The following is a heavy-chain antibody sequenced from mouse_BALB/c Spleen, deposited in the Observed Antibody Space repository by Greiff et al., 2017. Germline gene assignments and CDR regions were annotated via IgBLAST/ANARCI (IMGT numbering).Heavy chain of an antibody. V-gene: IGHV2-9*02. CDR3: AREEESFFAY. J-gene: IGHJ3*01. CDR1: GFSLTSYG. Sequence: VKLVESGPGLVAPSQSLSITCTVSGFSLTSYGVHWVRQPPGKGLEWLGVIWAGGSTNYNSALMSRLSISKDNSKSQVFLKMNSLQTDDTAMYYCAREEESFFAYWGQGTLVTVSA. CDR2: IWAGGST.